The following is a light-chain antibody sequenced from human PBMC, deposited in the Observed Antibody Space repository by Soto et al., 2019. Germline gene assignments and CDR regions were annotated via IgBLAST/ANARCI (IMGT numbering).Light chain of an antibody. V-gene: IGLV1-44*01. J-gene: IGLJ2*01. CDR1: SSNIGSNT. CDR3: AAWDDSLNGRV. CDR2: TND. Sequence: QPVLTQPPSASGTPGQRVTISCSGSSSNIGSNTVNWYQQLPGTAPKLLIYTNDQRPSGVPDRFSGSKSGTSASLAISGLQSEDGADYYCAAWDDSLNGRVFGGGTKLTVL.